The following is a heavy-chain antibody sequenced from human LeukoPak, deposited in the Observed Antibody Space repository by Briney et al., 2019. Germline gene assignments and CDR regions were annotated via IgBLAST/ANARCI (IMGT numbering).Heavy chain of an antibody. Sequence: ASVKVSCKASGYSFTDYYMHWVRQAPGQGLEWMGMINPNSGGTNYAQRFQGRVTMTRDTSITTAYMELTTLRFDDTAVYYCARVSFPESGSFFSYWAQGTLVTVSS. V-gene: IGHV1-2*02. CDR3: ARVSFPESGSFFSY. J-gene: IGHJ4*02. D-gene: IGHD3-10*01. CDR1: GYSFTDYY. CDR2: INPNSGGT.